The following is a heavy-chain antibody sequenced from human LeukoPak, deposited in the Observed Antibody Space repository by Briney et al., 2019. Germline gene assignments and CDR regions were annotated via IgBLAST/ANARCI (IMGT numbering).Heavy chain of an antibody. CDR1: GYTFSSYG. V-gene: IGHV1-18*01. D-gene: IGHD7-27*01. CDR3: ARAEKPNWGNYYYYCMDV. CDR2: ISAYSGNT. J-gene: IGHJ6*03. Sequence: ASVKVSCKASGYTFSSYGISWVRQAPGQGLEWMGWISAYSGNTHYAQKFQGRVTMTTDTSTTTAYMELRGLRSDDTAVYYCARAEKPNWGNYYYYCMDV.